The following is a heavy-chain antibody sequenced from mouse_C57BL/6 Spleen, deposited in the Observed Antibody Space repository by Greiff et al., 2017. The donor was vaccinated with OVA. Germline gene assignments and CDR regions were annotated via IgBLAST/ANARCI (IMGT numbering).Heavy chain of an antibody. D-gene: IGHD1-1*01. J-gene: IGHJ3*01. Sequence: QVQLKQSGAELVKPGASVKISCKASGYAFSSYWMNWVKQRPGKGLEWIGQIYPGDGDTNYNGKFKGKATLTADKSSSTAYMQLSSLTSEDSAVYFCARGPLITTVVAPLPYWGQGTLVTVSA. CDR2: IYPGDGDT. V-gene: IGHV1-80*01. CDR3: ARGPLITTVVAPLPY. CDR1: GYAFSSYW.